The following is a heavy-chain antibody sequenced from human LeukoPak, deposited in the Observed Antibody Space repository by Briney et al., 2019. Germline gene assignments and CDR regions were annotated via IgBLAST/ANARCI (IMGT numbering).Heavy chain of an antibody. D-gene: IGHD6-6*01. CDR3: AREGDPTSSHYYIYYMGV. CDR2: TLASGTV. J-gene: IGHJ6*03. CDR1: GDSIISKNYY. V-gene: IGHV4-61*02. Sequence: SETLSLTCTVSGDSIISKNYYWTWLRQPAGKGLEWIGRTLASGTVSYSPSLKSRVTISVDTSNNQFSLSLSSVTAADTATYYCAREGDPTSSHYYIYYMGVWGKGITVAVSS.